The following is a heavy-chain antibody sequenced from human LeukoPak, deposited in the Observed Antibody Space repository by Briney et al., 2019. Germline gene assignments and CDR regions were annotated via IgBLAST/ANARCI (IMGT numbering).Heavy chain of an antibody. CDR2: ISWNSYNI. D-gene: IGHD2-15*01. CDR1: GFVLHYHA. J-gene: IGHJ4*02. Sequence: GGSLRLSCAASGFVLHYHAMHWVRQAPGKGLEWVSHISWNSYNIDYADSVEGRFTISRDNAKNSLYLQMNSLRVEDTAFYYRVRDGCSGRACYFFDSWGQGTLVTGSS. V-gene: IGHV3-9*01. CDR3: VRDGCSGRACYFFDS.